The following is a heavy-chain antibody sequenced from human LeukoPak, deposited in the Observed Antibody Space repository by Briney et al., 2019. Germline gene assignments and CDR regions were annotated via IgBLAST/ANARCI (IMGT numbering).Heavy chain of an antibody. CDR1: GYSISSGYC. V-gene: IGHV4-38-2*02. J-gene: IGHJ4*02. CDR3: ARTYSRYNWNYANDY. CDR2: ILHSGST. Sequence: SETLSLTCTVSGYSISSGYCWGWIRQPPGKGLEWIGSILHSGSTYYNPSLKSRVTISVDTSKNQFSLKLSSVTAADTAVYYCARTYSRYNWNYANDYWGQGTLVTVSS. D-gene: IGHD1-7*01.